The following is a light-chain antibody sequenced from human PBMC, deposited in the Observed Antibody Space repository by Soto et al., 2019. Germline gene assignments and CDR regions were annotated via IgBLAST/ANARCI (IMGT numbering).Light chain of an antibody. CDR1: QSFSNH. J-gene: IGKJ1*01. CDR2: DAS. Sequence: AIQLTHYPSSLSASVENRVIITCRASQSFSNHLNWYQQKPGKAPKLLIYDASSLESGVPSRFSGSGSGTESTLTISSLQPDDFATYYCQQYNSYPWTFGQGTKVDI. V-gene: IGKV1-13*02. CDR3: QQYNSYPWT.